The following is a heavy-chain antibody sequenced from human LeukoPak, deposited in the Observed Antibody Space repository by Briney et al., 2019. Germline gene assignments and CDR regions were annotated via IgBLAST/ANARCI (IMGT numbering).Heavy chain of an antibody. D-gene: IGHD1-1*01. J-gene: IGHJ6*03. V-gene: IGHV3-30*02. CDR1: GFTFSTYG. CDR3: AKTGINWNDSEFFGVYYYYMDV. Sequence: PGGSLRLSCAASGFTFSTYGMHWVRQAPGKGLEWVAFIRSDGINKYYADSVKGRFTISRDNSKNTLYLQMNSLRAEDTAVYYCAKTGINWNDSEFFGVYYYYMDVWGKGTTVTISS. CDR2: IRSDGINK.